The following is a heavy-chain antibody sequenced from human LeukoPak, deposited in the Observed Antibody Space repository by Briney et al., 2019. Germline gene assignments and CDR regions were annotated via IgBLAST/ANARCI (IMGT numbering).Heavy chain of an antibody. CDR3: AHVLLPYEGRAVPAANFDY. CDR1: GFSLSTSGVG. CDR2: IYWNDDK. D-gene: IGHD2-2*01. J-gene: IGHJ4*02. Sequence: SGPTLVKPTQTLTLTCTFSGFSLSTSGVGVGWIRQPPGKALEWLALIYWNDDKRYSPSLKSRLTITKDTSKNQVVLTMTNMDPVDTATYYCAHVLLPYEGRAVPAANFDYWGQGTLVTVSS. V-gene: IGHV2-5*01.